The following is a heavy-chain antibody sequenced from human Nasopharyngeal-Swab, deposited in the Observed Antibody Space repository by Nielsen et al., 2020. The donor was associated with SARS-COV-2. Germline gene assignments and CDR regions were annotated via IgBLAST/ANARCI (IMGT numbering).Heavy chain of an antibody. CDR2: IRSKGNSYAT. D-gene: IGHD2-15*01. CDR1: GFIFSDSA. Sequence: GEALKISCAASGFIFSDSAIHWVRQASGKGLEWVGRIRSKGNSYATEYAASGEGRFTITRDDSKNTAYLQMNSLITEDTAVYYCTRCGGSCYTGKDYWGQGTLVTVSS. CDR3: TRCGGSCYTGKDY. J-gene: IGHJ4*02. V-gene: IGHV3-73*01.